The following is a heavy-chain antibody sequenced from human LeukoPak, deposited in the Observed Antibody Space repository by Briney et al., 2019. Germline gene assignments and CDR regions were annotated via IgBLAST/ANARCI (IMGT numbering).Heavy chain of an antibody. J-gene: IGHJ5*02. V-gene: IGHV3-21*01. Sequence: GGSLRLSCAASGFTFSSYEMNWVRQTPGKGLEWISSISGSIRHIYYADSAKGGFTISRDNAKDSLYLQMNSLRAEDTALYYCVRIPNSANFPNWFDPWGQGTLVTVSS. CDR3: VRIPNSANFPNWFDP. D-gene: IGHD4/OR15-4a*01. CDR2: ISGSIRHI. CDR1: GFTFSSYE.